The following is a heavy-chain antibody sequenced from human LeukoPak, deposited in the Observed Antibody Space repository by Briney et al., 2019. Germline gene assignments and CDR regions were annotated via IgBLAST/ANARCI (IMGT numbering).Heavy chain of an antibody. Sequence: SGPALVKPTQTLTLTCTFSGFPLNTGGMCVNWIRQTPGRALELLTRIDWTDDKHYRPSLKTRLTISKDTSKNQVVLTMTNMDPVDTATYCARSVYGTSVDYWGQGTLVTVSS. J-gene: IGHJ4*02. CDR1: GFPLNTGGMC. D-gene: IGHD3-16*01. CDR2: IDWTDDK. CDR3: ARSVYGTSVDY. V-gene: IGHV2-70*11.